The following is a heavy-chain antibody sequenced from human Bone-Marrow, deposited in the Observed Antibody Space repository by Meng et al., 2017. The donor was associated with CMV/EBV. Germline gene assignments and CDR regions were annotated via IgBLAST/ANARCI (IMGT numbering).Heavy chain of an antibody. J-gene: IGHJ4*02. CDR3: AAGPFGAVAGNFDY. CDR2: IVVGSGNT. D-gene: IGHD6-19*01. Sequence: SVKVSCKASGFTFTSSAVQWVRQARGQRLEWIGWIVVGSGNTNYAQKFQERVTITRDMSTSTAYMELSSLRSEDTAVYYCAAGPFGAVAGNFDYWGQGTLVTVSS. V-gene: IGHV1-58*01. CDR1: GFTFTSSA.